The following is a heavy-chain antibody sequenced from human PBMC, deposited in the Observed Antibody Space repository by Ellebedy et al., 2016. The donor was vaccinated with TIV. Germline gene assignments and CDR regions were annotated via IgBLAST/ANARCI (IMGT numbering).Heavy chain of an antibody. J-gene: IGHJ3*02. V-gene: IGHV3-30*18. CDR3: AKDGRGHSYGDAFDI. CDR2: ISYDGRNK. Sequence: PGGSLRLSCAASGFTFNSYGMHWVRQAPGKGLEWVAVISYDGRNKDSADSAKGRFTSSRDNSKNTVHLQMNRLRPEDTAGYYCAKDGRGHSYGDAFDIWGQGTMVTVSS. D-gene: IGHD5-12*01. CDR1: GFTFNSYG.